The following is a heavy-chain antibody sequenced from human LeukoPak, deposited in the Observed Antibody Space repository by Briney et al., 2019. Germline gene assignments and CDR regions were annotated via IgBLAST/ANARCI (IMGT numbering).Heavy chain of an antibody. Sequence: LWASVKVSCKASGYTFTSNYIHWVRQVPGQGLEWMGMIYPRDGSTSYAQKFQGRVTVTRDTSTSTVHMELSGLGSEDTAVYYCARDQEGFDYWGQGTLVTVSS. V-gene: IGHV1-46*01. CDR2: IYPRDGST. CDR1: GYTFTSNY. J-gene: IGHJ4*02. CDR3: ARDQEGFDY.